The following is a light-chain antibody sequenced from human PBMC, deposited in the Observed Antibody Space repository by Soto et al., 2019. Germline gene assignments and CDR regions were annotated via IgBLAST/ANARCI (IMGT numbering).Light chain of an antibody. CDR2: GAS. CDR3: QQYDIWPPWT. J-gene: IGKJ1*01. CDR1: QSVRSN. V-gene: IGKV3-15*01. Sequence: DIVMTQSPATLSVSPGERATLSCRASQSVRSNLAWYQQKPGQSPRLLIYGASTRATGIPSRFSGSGSGTEFTLTISSLQSEDFAVYYCQQYDIWPPWTFGQGTKVEIK.